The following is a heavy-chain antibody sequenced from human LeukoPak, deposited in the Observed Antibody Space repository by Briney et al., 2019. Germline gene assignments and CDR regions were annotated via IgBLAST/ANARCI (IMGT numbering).Heavy chain of an antibody. CDR1: GYSFTSYW. Sequence: GESLKISCKGSGYSFTSYWIGWVRQVPGKGLEWMGVVYPGDSDTRYSPSFQGQVTISADKSISTAYLQWSSQKASDTAMYYCARSPSGMHWFDPWGLGTLVTVSS. V-gene: IGHV5-51*01. CDR2: VYPGDSDT. J-gene: IGHJ5*02. CDR3: ARSPSGMHWFDP. D-gene: IGHD1-26*01.